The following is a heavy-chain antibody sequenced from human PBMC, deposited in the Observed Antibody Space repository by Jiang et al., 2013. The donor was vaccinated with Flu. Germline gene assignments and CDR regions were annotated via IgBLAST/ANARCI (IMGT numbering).Heavy chain of an antibody. Sequence: GAEVKKPGASVKVSCKTSGYTFTSYGISWVRQAPGQGLEWMGRISTWNGDTNYAKKIQGRVTMTTDTSTSTAYMELRSLRSDDTAVYYCARDFYCPGGGCWDCFDPWGQGTLVTVSS. D-gene: IGHD2-8*02. V-gene: IGHV1-18*01. CDR3: ARDFYCPGGGCWDCFDP. CDR1: GYTFTSYG. CDR2: ISTWNGDT. J-gene: IGHJ5*02.